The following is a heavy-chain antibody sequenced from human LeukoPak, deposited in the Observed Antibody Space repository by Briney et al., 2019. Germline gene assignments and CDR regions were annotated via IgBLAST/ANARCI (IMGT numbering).Heavy chain of an antibody. J-gene: IGHJ4*02. CDR2: IWYDGSNK. CDR1: GFTFSGYG. V-gene: IGHV3-33*01. CDR3: ARSGGVARSPFDY. D-gene: IGHD5-12*01. Sequence: GGSLRLSCAASGFTFSGYGMHWVRQAPGKGLEWVAVIWYDGSNKYYADSVKDRFTISRDNSKNTLYLQMNSLRAEDTAVYYCARSGGVARSPFDYWGQGTLVTVSS.